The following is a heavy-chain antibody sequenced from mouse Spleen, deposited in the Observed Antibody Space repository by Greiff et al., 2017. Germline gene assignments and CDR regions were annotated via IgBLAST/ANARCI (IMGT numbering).Heavy chain of an antibody. J-gene: IGHJ2*01. D-gene: IGHD3-3*01. CDR3: ARGRDVIDY. V-gene: IGHV1-19*01. CDR1: GYTFTDYY. Sequence: VQLQQSGPVLVKPGASVKMSCKASGYTFTDYYMNWVKQSHGKSLEWIGVINPYNGGTSYNQKFKGKATLTVDKSSSTAYMELNSLTSEDSAVYYCARGRDVIDYWGQGTTLTVSS. CDR2: INPYNGGT.